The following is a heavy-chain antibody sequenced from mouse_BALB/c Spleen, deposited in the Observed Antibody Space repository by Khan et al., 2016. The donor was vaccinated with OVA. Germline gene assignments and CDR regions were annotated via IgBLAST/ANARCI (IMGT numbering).Heavy chain of an antibody. D-gene: IGHD2-14*01. V-gene: IGHV1S56*01. CDR3: ERGGYGGFAY. Sequence: QVQLQQSGAELVKPGASVKLSCKASGYTFTSYDIHWVRQRPEQGLEWLGWMFPGDGSTKYNENFKGKATLTTDKSSSTAYMQRSRLPSEDSVAFFSERGGYGGFAYGGQGTLVTVSA. J-gene: IGHJ3*01. CDR1: GYTFTSYD. CDR2: MFPGDGST.